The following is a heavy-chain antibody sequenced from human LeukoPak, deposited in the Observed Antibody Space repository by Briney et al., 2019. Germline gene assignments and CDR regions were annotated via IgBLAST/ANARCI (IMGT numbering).Heavy chain of an antibody. CDR1: GFTFSNYG. V-gene: IGHV3-23*01. Sequence: PGGSLRLSFSASGFTFSNYGMTWVRQAPGKGLQWVSAIFASGSTTSYANSVKGRFTISRDNSANNLYLQMDSLRTEGTALHYCDMTRGAYASNPLDPWGQGALVTVSS. CDR2: IFASGSTT. D-gene: IGHD2-2*01. CDR3: DMTRGAYASNPLDP. J-gene: IGHJ5*02.